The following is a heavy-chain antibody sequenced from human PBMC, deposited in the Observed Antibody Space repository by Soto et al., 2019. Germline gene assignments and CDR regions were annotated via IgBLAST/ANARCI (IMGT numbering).Heavy chain of an antibody. J-gene: IGHJ5*02. CDR2: INHSGST. CDR1: GGSFSGYY. V-gene: IGHV4-34*01. CDR3: ARPQVLTGRNWFDP. D-gene: IGHD3-9*01. Sequence: QVQLQQWGAGLLKPSETLSLTCAVYGGSFSGYYWSWIRQPPGKGLEWIGEINHSGSTNYNPSLKSRVTLSVDTSKNQCSLKLSSVTAADTAVYYCARPQVLTGRNWFDPWGQGTLVTVSS.